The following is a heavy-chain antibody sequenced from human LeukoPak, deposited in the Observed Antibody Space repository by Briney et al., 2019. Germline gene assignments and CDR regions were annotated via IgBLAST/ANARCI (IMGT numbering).Heavy chain of an antibody. CDR1: GIPFINYA. CDR2: ISGSAHKI. J-gene: IGHJ4*02. D-gene: IGHD5-18*01. CDR3: AGRVTGYSSGYVY. Sequence: GSLGLSCLAFGIPFINYAVSWVRQAPGKGVDWASVISGSAHKIRYADSVKGRFTISRDNSENIVYLQMNNLRAEDTAVYYCAGRVTGYSSGYVYWGQGTLVAVSS. V-gene: IGHV3-23*01.